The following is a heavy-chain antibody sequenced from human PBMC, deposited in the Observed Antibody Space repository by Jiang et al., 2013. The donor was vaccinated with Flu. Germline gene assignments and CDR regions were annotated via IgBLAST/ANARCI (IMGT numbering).Heavy chain of an antibody. CDR1: GFTFSGYS. V-gene: IGHV3-21*06. J-gene: IGHJ4*02. D-gene: IGHD3-22*01. CDR2: ISASGRYI. Sequence: VKPGGSLRLSCTASGFTFSGYSMNWVRQAPGKGLEWVSSISASGRYIYYADSLKGRFTISRDNAKNSLFLLIDSLRAEDTAVYYCAREGNTSGYLYGEYYFDYWGQGTLVTVSS. CDR3: AREGNTSGYLYGEYYFDY.